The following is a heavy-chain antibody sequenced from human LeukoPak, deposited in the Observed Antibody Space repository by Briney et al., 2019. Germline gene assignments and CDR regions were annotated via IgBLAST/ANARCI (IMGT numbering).Heavy chain of an antibody. CDR2: INPNSGGT. Sequence: ASVKVSCKASGYTFTGYYMHWVRQAPGQGLEWMGWINPNSGGTNYAQKFQGRVTMTWDTSISTAYMELSRLRSDDTAVYYCAREMVADPPYHYGRDVWGKGPTVTVSS. CDR3: AREMVADPPYHYGRDV. CDR1: GYTFTGYY. D-gene: IGHD2-8*01. J-gene: IGHJ6*04. V-gene: IGHV1-2*02.